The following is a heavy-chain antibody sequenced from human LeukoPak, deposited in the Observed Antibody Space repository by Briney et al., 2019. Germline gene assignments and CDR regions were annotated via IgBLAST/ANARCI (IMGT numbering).Heavy chain of an antibody. J-gene: IGHJ3*02. CDR1: GYTFTSYG. CDR2: ISAYNGNT. Sequence: GASVKVSCKASGYTFTSYGISWVRQAPGQGLEWMGWISAYNGNTNYAQKLQGRVTMTTDTSTSTAYMELRSLRSDDTAVYYCARHRDIVVVPSYAFDIWGQGIMVTVSS. CDR3: ARHRDIVVVPSYAFDI. D-gene: IGHD2-2*01. V-gene: IGHV1-18*01.